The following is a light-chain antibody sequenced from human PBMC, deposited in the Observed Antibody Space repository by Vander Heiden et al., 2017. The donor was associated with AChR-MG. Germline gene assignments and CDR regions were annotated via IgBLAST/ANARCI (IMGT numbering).Light chain of an antibody. CDR2: GNN. J-gene: IGLJ3*02. V-gene: IGLV1-40*01. CDR1: SLNIGADYD. CDR3: QSFDSSLSGPV. Sequence: QSVLTPPPAVPGAPGQRVTISRTGSSLNIGADYDVRWYQQLPGTAPKLLIYGNNNRPSGVADRFSGSKSGTSASLAITGLQPEDEASYYCQSFDSSLSGPVFGGGTRLTVL.